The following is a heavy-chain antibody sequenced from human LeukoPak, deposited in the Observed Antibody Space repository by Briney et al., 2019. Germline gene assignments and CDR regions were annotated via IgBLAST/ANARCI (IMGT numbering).Heavy chain of an antibody. V-gene: IGHV3-30*02. Sequence: GGSLRLSCAASGFTFSSYGMHWVRQAPGKGLEWVAFIRYDGSNKYYADPVKGRFTISRDNSKNTLYLQMNSLRAEDTAVYYCATRYSSGWRDHYYYYYMDVWGKGTTVTISS. CDR1: GFTFSSYG. J-gene: IGHJ6*03. D-gene: IGHD6-19*01. CDR2: IRYDGSNK. CDR3: ATRYSSGWRDHYYYYYMDV.